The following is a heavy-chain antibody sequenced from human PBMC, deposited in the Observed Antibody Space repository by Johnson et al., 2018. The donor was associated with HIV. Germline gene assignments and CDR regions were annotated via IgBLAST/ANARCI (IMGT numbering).Heavy chain of an antibody. CDR1: GFTFSSYW. CDR2: IGTAGDT. V-gene: IGHV3-13*01. J-gene: IGHJ3*02. CDR3: AKTAAADAFDI. Sequence: VQLVESGGGLVQPGGSLRLSCAASGFTFSSYWMHWVRQAPGRGLEWVSGIGTAGDTYYPGSVKGRFTISRENAKNALYLQMNSLRAGDTAVYYCAKTAAADAFDIWGQGTMVTVSS. D-gene: IGHD2-2*01.